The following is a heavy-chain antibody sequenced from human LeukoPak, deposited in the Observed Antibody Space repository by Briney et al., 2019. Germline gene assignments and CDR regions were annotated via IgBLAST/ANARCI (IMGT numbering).Heavy chain of an antibody. CDR1: GGSISSYY. V-gene: IGHV4-59*01. Sequence: PSETLSLTCTVSGGSISSYYWSWIRQPPGKGLEWIGYIYYSGSTNYNPSLKSRVTISVDTSKNQFSLKLSSVTAADTAVYYCARDRLRLGYERTNWFDPWGQGTLVTVSS. J-gene: IGHJ5*02. CDR2: IYYSGST. CDR3: ARDRLRLGYERTNWFDP. D-gene: IGHD2-15*01.